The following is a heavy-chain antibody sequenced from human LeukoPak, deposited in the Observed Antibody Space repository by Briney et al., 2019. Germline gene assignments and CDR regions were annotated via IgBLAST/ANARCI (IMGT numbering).Heavy chain of an antibody. J-gene: IGHJ4*02. CDR2: ISAYNGHT. CDR3: ARDRGIVATIDY. V-gene: IGHV1-18*01. Sequence: ASVKVSGTASGYTFTSCGISWVRQAPGQGLEWMGWISAYNGHTNYAQKLQGRVTMTTDTSTSTAYMELRSLRSDDTAVYYCARDRGIVATIDYWGQGTLVTVSS. D-gene: IGHD5-12*01. CDR1: GYTFTSCG.